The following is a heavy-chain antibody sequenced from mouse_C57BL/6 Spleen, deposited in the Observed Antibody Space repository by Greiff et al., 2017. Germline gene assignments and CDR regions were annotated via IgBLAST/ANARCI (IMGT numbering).Heavy chain of an antibody. CDR2: IDPETGGT. CDR1: GYTFTDYE. CDR3: TIYDYDGVDY. J-gene: IGHJ2*01. D-gene: IGHD2-4*01. Sequence: VQLQQSGAELVRPGASVTLSCKASGYTFTDYEMHWVKQTPVHGLEWIGAIDPETGGTAYNQKFKGKAILTADKSSSTAYMELRSLTSEDSAVYYCTIYDYDGVDYWGQGTTLTVSS. V-gene: IGHV1-15*01.